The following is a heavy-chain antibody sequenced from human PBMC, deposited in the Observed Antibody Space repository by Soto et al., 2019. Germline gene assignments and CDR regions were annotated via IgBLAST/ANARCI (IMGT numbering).Heavy chain of an antibody. J-gene: IGHJ5*02. CDR2: ISAYNGNT. V-gene: IGHV1-18*01. CDR1: GYTFTSYG. D-gene: IGHD2-2*01. CDR3: ARYRRRYCSSTSCYVGGTFDP. Sequence: ASVKVSCKASGYTFTSYGISWVRQAPGQGLEWMGWISAYNGNTNYAQKLQGRVTMTTDTSTSTAYIELRSLRSDDTAVYYCARYRRRYCSSTSCYVGGTFDPWGQGTLVTVSS.